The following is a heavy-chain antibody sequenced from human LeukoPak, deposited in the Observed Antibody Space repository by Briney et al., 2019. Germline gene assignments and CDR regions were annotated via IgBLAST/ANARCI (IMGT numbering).Heavy chain of an antibody. V-gene: IGHV3-7*01. Sequence: GGSLRLSCAASGFTLSDYWMSWVRQAPGKGLEWVANMDQDGSEENYVDSVKGRFTISRDDAKNSLYLQMGSLRAEDTAVYYCARESTEERPGCWGQGTLVTVSS. CDR2: MDQDGSEE. CDR1: GFTLSDYW. CDR3: ARESTEERPGC. J-gene: IGHJ4*02. D-gene: IGHD1-1*01.